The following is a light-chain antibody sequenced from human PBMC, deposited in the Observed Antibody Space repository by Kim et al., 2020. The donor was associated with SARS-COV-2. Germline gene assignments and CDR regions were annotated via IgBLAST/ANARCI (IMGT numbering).Light chain of an antibody. CDR1: QSLLHSDGNTY. CDR3: MQALHLPT. CDR2: LTS. Sequence: EPASISCRSSQSLLHSDGNTYLDWYLQKPGQSPQLLIYLTSNRASGVPDRFRGSGSGTDFTLKISRVEAEDVGIYYCMQALHLPTFGQGTKVDIK. J-gene: IGKJ1*01. V-gene: IGKV2-28*01.